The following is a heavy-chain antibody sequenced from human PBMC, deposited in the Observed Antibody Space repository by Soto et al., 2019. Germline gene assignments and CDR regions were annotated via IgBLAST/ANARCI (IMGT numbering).Heavy chain of an antibody. CDR1: GFTFSSYA. CDR3: ARDISDY. D-gene: IGHD3-9*01. Sequence: QVQLVESGGGVVQPGRSLRLSCAASGFTFSSYAMHWVRQAPGKGLEWVAVISYDGSNKYYADSVKGRFTISRDNSKNTLYLQMNSLRDEDTAVYYCARDISDYWGQGTLVTVSS. V-gene: IGHV3-30-3*01. J-gene: IGHJ4*02. CDR2: ISYDGSNK.